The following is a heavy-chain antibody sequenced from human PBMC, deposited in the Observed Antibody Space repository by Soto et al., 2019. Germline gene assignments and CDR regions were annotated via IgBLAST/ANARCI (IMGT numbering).Heavy chain of an antibody. CDR3: ARSGITMVRGVITDDYYYGMDV. D-gene: IGHD3-10*01. Sequence: ASVKVSCKASGYTFTSYGISWVRQAPGQGLEWMGWISAYNGNTNYAQKLQGRVTMTTDTSTSTAYMELRSLRSDDTAVYYCARSGITMVRGVITDDYYYGMDVWGQGTTVTVSS. CDR2: ISAYNGNT. V-gene: IGHV1-18*01. CDR1: GYTFTSYG. J-gene: IGHJ6*02.